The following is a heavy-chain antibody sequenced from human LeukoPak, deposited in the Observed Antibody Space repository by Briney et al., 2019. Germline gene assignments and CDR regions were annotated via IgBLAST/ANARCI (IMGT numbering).Heavy chain of an antibody. CDR2: ISYDGSNK. Sequence: GRSLRLSCATSGFNFNTHPMHWVRQAPGEGLEWVAVISYDGSNKRYGDSVKGRFTISRDNPKNTLYLEMNRLRVEDTAVYYCASGLSYWGPGTLVTVS. D-gene: IGHD3-10*01. CDR3: ASGLSY. CDR1: GFNFNTHP. J-gene: IGHJ4*02. V-gene: IGHV3-30*01.